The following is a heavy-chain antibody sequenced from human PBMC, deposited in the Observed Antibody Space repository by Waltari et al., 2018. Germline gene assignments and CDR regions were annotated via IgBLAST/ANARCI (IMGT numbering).Heavy chain of an antibody. V-gene: IGHV4-59*11. Sequence: QVQLQESGPGLVKPSETLSLTCTVSGGSISSHYWSWIRQPPGKGLEWIGYIYYSGSTNDNPSLKSRVTISVDTSKNQFSLKLSSVTAADTAVYYCARSRWNPNWFDPWGQGTLVTVSS. CDR3: ARSRWNPNWFDP. J-gene: IGHJ5*02. CDR2: IYYSGST. CDR1: GGSISSHY. D-gene: IGHD1-1*01.